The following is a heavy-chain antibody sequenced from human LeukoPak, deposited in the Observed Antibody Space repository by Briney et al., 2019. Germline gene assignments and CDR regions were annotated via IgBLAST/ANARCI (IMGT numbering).Heavy chain of an antibody. V-gene: IGHV3-30*02. Sequence: GGSLRLSCAASGFTFSSYGMHWVRQAPGKGLEWVAFIWSDGSDKKYADSVKGRFTISRDNSKNTLYLQMDSLRAEDRAMYYCAKLRHSTGWTVGDFWGQGTLVTVSS. CDR3: AKLRHSTGWTVGDF. J-gene: IGHJ4*02. CDR2: IWSDGSDK. CDR1: GFTFSSYG. D-gene: IGHD6-19*01.